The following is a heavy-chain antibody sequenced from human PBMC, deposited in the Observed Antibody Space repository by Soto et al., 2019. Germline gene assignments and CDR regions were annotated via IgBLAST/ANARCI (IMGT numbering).Heavy chain of an antibody. CDR2: ISSSGSTI. CDR3: ARSRPDYYDSSGYCDY. Sequence: EVQLVESGGGLVQPGGSLRLSCAASGFTFSSYEMNWVRQAPGKGLEWVSYISSSGSTIYYADSVKGRFTISRDNAKNSLYLQMTSLRAEDTAVYYCARSRPDYYDSSGYCDYWGQGPLVTVSS. D-gene: IGHD3-22*01. CDR1: GFTFSSYE. V-gene: IGHV3-48*03. J-gene: IGHJ4*02.